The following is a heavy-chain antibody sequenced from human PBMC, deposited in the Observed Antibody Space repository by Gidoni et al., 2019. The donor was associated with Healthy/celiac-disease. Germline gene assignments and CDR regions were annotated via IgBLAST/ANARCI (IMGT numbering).Heavy chain of an antibody. D-gene: IGHD4-4*01. CDR3: ARTTPTYSNFFHWYFDL. Sequence: QVQLQESGPGLVKPSETLSLTCAVSGYSISSGYYWGWIRQPPGKGLEWIGIIYHSGSTYYNPSLKSRVTISVDTSKNQFSLKLSSVTAADTAVYYCARTTPTYSNFFHWYFDLWGRGTLVTVSS. CDR1: GYSISSGYY. J-gene: IGHJ2*01. V-gene: IGHV4-38-2*01. CDR2: IYHSGST.